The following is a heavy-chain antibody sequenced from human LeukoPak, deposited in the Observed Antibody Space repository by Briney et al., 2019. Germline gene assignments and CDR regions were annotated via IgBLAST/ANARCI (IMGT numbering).Heavy chain of an antibody. CDR3: AKGQEGGKVVVIRADLFDY. CDR1: GFTFSSYG. J-gene: IGHJ4*02. CDR2: ISYDGSNK. D-gene: IGHD3-22*01. V-gene: IGHV3-30*18. Sequence: PGRSLRLSCAASGFTFSSYGMHWVRQAPGKGLEWVAVISYDGSNKYYADSVKGRFTISRDNSKNTLYLQMNSLRAEDTAVYYCAKGQEGGKVVVIRADLFDYWGQGTLVTVSS.